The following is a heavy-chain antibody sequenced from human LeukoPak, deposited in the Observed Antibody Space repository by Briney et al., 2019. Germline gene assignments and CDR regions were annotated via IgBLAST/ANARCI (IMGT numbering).Heavy chain of an antibody. CDR2: IYTSGST. J-gene: IGHJ3*02. CDR3: ARDVGLNYGGNSDAFDI. V-gene: IGHV4-4*07. D-gene: IGHD4-23*01. Sequence: SETLSLTCTVSGGSISSYYWSWIRQPAGKGLEWIGRIYTSGSTNYNPSLKSRVTISVDTSKNQFSLKVSSVTAADTAVYYCARDVGLNYGGNSDAFDIWGQGTMVSVSS. CDR1: GGSISSYY.